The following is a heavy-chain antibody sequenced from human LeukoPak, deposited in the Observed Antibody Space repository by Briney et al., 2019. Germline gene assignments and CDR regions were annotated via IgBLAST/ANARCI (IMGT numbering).Heavy chain of an antibody. CDR3: ARGEVGATFDY. J-gene: IGHJ4*02. CDR2: INPSGGST. Sequence: ASVKVSCKASGYTFTSYYMHWVRQAPGQGLEWMGIINPSGGSTNYAQKFQGRVTITADESTSTAYMELSSLRSEDTAVYYCARGEVGATFDYWGQGTLVTVSS. CDR1: GYTFTSYY. V-gene: IGHV1-46*01. D-gene: IGHD1-26*01.